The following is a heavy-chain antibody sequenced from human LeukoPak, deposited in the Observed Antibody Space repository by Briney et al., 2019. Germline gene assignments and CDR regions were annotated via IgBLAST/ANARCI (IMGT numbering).Heavy chain of an antibody. Sequence: SETLSLTCAVSGGSISSSSYYWGWIRQPPGKGLEWIGSIYYSGSTYYSPSLKSRVTISVDTSKNHFSLKLTSVTAADTAVYYCARSYCSSATCYAVGAFEIWGQGTMATVSS. D-gene: IGHD2-2*01. CDR3: ARSYCSSATCYAVGAFEI. J-gene: IGHJ3*02. V-gene: IGHV4-39*01. CDR2: IYYSGST. CDR1: GGSISSSSYY.